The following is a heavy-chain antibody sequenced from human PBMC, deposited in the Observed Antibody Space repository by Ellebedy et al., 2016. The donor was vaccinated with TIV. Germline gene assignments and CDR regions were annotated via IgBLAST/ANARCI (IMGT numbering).Heavy chain of an antibody. J-gene: IGHJ4*02. Sequence: GESLKISCAASGFTFSNYGMHWVRQAPGKGLEWVSFIQYHGTDTYFADSVKGRFTISRDNSKNTLYLHMNSLRAVDTAVYYCAKDPRRRYVVRGTSYYFDFWGQGTLVTVSS. CDR3: AKDPRRRYVVRGTSYYFDF. CDR2: IQYHGTDT. D-gene: IGHD1-14*01. CDR1: GFTFSNYG. V-gene: IGHV3-30*02.